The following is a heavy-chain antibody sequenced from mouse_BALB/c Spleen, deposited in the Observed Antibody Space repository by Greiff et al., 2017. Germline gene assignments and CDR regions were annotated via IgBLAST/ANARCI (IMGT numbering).Heavy chain of an antibody. V-gene: IGHV3-2*02. CDR2: ISYSGST. D-gene: IGHD1-1*01. CDR1: GYSITSDYA. Sequence: EVKLMESGPGLVKPSQSLSLTCTVTGYSITSDYAWNWIRQFPGNKLEWMGYISYSGSTSYNPSLKSRISITRDTSKNQFFLQLNSVTTEDTATYYCARASLITTVVDYWGQGTTLTVSS. J-gene: IGHJ2*01. CDR3: ARASLITTVVDY.